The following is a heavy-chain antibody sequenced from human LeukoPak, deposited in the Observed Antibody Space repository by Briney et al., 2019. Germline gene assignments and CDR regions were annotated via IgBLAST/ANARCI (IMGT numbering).Heavy chain of an antibody. J-gene: IGHJ4*02. CDR2: IDQDGSET. Sequence: GGSLRLSCAASGFTFSRFWMSWVRQAPGKGLEWVANIDQDGSETYLVDSVKGRFSISRDNARNSLSLQMNSLRAEDTAVYYCARVKGEGAHFDYWGQGTLVTVSS. V-gene: IGHV3-7*01. D-gene: IGHD1-26*01. CDR1: GFTFSRFW. CDR3: ARVKGEGAHFDY.